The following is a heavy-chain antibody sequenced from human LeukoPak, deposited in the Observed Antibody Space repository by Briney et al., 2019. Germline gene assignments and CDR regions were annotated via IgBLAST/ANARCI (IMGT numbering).Heavy chain of an antibody. CDR3: AKDLGRITMIVVVISAFDY. V-gene: IGHV3-23*01. D-gene: IGHD3-22*01. J-gene: IGHJ4*02. CDR2: ISGSGGST. Sequence: GGSLRLSCAASGFTFSSYAMSWVRQAPGKGLEWVSAISGSGGSTYYADSVKGRFTISRDNSKNTLYLQMNSLRAEDTAVYCCAKDLGRITMIVVVISAFDYWGQGTLVTVSS. CDR1: GFTFSSYA.